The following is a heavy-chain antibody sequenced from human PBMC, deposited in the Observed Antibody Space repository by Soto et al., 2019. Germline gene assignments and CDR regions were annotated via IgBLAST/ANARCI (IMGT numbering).Heavy chain of an antibody. J-gene: IGHJ4*02. V-gene: IGHV4-59*08. D-gene: IGHD2-15*01. Sequence: SETLSLTCTVSGGSISSYYWSWIRQPPGKGLEWIGYIYYSGSTNYNPSLKSRVTISVDTSKNQFSLKLSSVTAADTAVYYCARAAPRYCSGGSCYSGXDYWGQGTLVTVSS. CDR2: IYYSGST. CDR1: GGSISSYY. CDR3: ARAAPRYCSGGSCYSGXDY.